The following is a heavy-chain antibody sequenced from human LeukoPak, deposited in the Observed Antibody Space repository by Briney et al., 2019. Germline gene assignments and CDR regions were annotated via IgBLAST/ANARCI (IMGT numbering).Heavy chain of an antibody. CDR2: ISSSSSYI. Sequence: GGSLRLSCEASGFTFSSYSMNWVRQAPGKGLEWVSSISSSSSYIYYADSVKGRFTISRDNAKNSLYLQMNSLRAEDTAVYYCAREVRGGYCSSTSCYTSWGQGTLVTVSS. CDR3: AREVRGGYCSSTSCYTS. J-gene: IGHJ4*02. V-gene: IGHV3-21*01. CDR1: GFTFSSYS. D-gene: IGHD2-2*02.